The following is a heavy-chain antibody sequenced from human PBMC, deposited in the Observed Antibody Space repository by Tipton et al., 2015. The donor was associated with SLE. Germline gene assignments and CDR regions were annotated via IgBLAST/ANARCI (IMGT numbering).Heavy chain of an antibody. CDR1: GGSISSYY. Sequence: LRLSCTVSGGSISSYYWSWIRQPPGKGLEWIGYIYYSGSTNYNPSLKSRVTISVDTSKNQFSLKLSSVTAADTAVCYCARGAVTHWYFDLWGRGTLVTVSS. D-gene: IGHD4-11*01. V-gene: IGHV4-59*01. CDR2: IYYSGST. J-gene: IGHJ2*01. CDR3: ARGAVTHWYFDL.